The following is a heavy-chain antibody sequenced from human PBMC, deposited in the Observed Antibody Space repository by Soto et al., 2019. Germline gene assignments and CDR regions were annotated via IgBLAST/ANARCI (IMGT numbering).Heavy chain of an antibody. CDR3: ARETYGDYVGYFDP. J-gene: IGHJ5*02. CDR2: TYYRSKWFY. D-gene: IGHD4-17*01. CDR1: GDSVSSNSVV. V-gene: IGHV6-1*01. Sequence: SQTLSLTCAISGDSVSSNSVVWNWIRQSPSRGLEWLGRTYYRSKWFYEYAVSVKSRIAINPDTSKNQFSLKVSSVTAADTAVYYCARETYGDYVGYFDPWGQGILVTVSS.